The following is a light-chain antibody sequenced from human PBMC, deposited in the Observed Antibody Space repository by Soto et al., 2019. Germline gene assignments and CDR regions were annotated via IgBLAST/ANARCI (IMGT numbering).Light chain of an antibody. J-gene: IGKJ1*01. Sequence: DIQMTQSPSTLSASVGDRVTITCRASQSISSWLAWYQQKPGKAPKLLIYDASSLESGVPSRFSGSGSGTEFTRTISSLQPDDCATYYCQQYNSYSPWTFGQGTKVEIK. CDR3: QQYNSYSPWT. CDR1: QSISSW. V-gene: IGKV1-5*01. CDR2: DAS.